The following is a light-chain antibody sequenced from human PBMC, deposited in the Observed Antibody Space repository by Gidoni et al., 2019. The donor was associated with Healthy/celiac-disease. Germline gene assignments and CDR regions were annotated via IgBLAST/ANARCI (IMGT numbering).Light chain of an antibody. CDR3: QQYDSTHRT. J-gene: IGKJ1*01. CDR1: QSVLYSSENKNY. V-gene: IGKV4-1*01. CDR2: WAS. Sequence: DIFMTQSPDSLSVSLGERATINCKSSQSVLYSSENKNYLAWYQQKPGQPPKLLIYWASTRESGVPDRVSGSGYGTDFTLTISSLQAEDVGVYYCQQYDSTHRTFGQGTKVEIK.